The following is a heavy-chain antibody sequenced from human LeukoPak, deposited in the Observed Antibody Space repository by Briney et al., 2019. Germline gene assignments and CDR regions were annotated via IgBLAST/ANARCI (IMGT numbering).Heavy chain of an antibody. V-gene: IGHV3-30*02. Sequence: GGSLRLSCAASGFTFSSYGMHWVRQAPGKGLEWVAFIRYDGSNKYYADSVKGRFTISRDNSKNPLYLQMNSLRAEDTAVYYCAKVQGVISGQQLVGGFDYWGQGTLVTVSS. D-gene: IGHD6-13*01. J-gene: IGHJ4*02. CDR2: IRYDGSNK. CDR1: GFTFSSYG. CDR3: AKVQGVISGQQLVGGFDY.